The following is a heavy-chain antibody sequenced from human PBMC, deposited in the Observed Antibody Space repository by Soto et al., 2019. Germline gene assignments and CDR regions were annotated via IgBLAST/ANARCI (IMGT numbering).Heavy chain of an antibody. V-gene: IGHV4-30-2*01. D-gene: IGHD5-12*01. CDR2: IYHSGST. J-gene: IGHJ4*02. Sequence: QLQLQESGSGLVKPSQTLSLTCAVSGGSISSGGYSWSWIRQPPGKGLEWIGYIYHSGSTYYNPSPKIRVTISVYRSKNHFSLKLSSVTAADTAVYYCAGGPGVARNYWGQGTLVTVSS. CDR3: AGGPGVARNY. CDR1: GGSISSGGYS.